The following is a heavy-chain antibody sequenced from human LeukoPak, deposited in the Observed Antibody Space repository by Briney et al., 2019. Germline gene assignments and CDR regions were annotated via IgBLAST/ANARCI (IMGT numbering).Heavy chain of an antibody. D-gene: IGHD1-26*01. CDR1: GGSISSYY. CDR2: IFHSGST. J-gene: IGHJ4*02. CDR3: ARSTIVGDFDY. Sequence: SETLSLTCTVSGGSISSYYWSWIRQPPGKGLEWMGYIFHSGSTYYNPSLKSRVTIAVDPSKNQFSLKLISVTVADTAVYYCARSTIVGDFDYWGQGTLVTVSS. V-gene: IGHV4-59*12.